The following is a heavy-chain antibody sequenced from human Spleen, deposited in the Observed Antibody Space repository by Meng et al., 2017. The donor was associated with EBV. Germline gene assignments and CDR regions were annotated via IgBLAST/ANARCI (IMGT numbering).Heavy chain of an antibody. Sequence: QVRLVQSGAEVKKPGAPVKVSCKASGYTFTSYAFSWVRQAPGQGLEWMGWISLYNGNTNYAQKLQGRVTMTTNTSMSTAYMELRSLTSDDTAVYYCAGLGYGINYLDYWGQGTLVTVSS. D-gene: IGHD4-17*01. V-gene: IGHV1-18*01. CDR2: ISLYNGNT. CDR1: GYTFTSYA. CDR3: AGLGYGINYLDY. J-gene: IGHJ4*02.